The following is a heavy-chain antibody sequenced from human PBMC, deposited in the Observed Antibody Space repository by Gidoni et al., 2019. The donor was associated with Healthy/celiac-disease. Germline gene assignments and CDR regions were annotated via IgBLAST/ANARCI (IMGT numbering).Heavy chain of an antibody. CDR3: ARGGYDILTGYYYYFDY. Sequence: EVQLVESGGGLVQPGGSLRLSCAASGFTFSSYWMHWVRQAPGKGLVWVSRINSDGSSTTYADSVKGRFTISRDNAKNTLYLQMNSLRAEDTAVYYCARGGYDILTGYYYYFDYWGQGTLVTVSS. J-gene: IGHJ4*02. V-gene: IGHV3-74*01. CDR2: INSDGSST. CDR1: GFTFSSYW. D-gene: IGHD3-9*01.